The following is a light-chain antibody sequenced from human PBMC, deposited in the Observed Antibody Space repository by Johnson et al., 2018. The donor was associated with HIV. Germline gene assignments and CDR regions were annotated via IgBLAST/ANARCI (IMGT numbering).Light chain of an antibody. V-gene: IGLV1-41*01. CDR2: ENN. Sequence: QSVLSQPPSVSAAQGQKVTISCSGSSSNIGNNYVSWYQQLPGTAPKLLIYENNKRPSGIPDRFSGSKSGTSATLAITGLWPEDEADYYCLAWDTGGVFGTGTKVTVL. CDR3: LAWDTGGV. CDR1: SSNIGNNY. J-gene: IGLJ1*01.